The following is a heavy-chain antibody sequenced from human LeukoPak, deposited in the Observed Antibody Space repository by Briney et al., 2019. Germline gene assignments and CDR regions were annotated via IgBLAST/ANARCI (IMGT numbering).Heavy chain of an antibody. V-gene: IGHV4-4*02. CDR3: AREQQWLRKFDY. CDR2: IYHSGST. J-gene: IGHJ4*02. CDR1: GGSISSSNW. Sequence: SETLSLICAVSGGSISSSNWWSWVRQPPGKGLEWIGEIYHSGSTNYNPSLKSRVTISVDKSKNQFSLKLSSVTAADTAVYYCAREQQWLRKFDYWGQGTLVTVSS. D-gene: IGHD6-19*01.